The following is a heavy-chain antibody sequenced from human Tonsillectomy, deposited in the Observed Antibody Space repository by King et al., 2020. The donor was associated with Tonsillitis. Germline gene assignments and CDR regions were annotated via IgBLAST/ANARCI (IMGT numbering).Heavy chain of an antibody. V-gene: IGHV4-39*07. J-gene: IGHJ5*02. D-gene: IGHD3-10*01. CDR1: GGSISSSSYY. CDR2: FSYSGST. Sequence: QLQESGPGLVKPSETLSLTCTVSGGSISSSSYYWGWIRQPPGKGLEWIGSFSYSGSTYYNPSLKSRVTISVDTSKNQFSLKLSSVTAADTAVYYCARHAITMVRGDHNWFDPWAQGTLVTVSS. CDR3: ARHAITMVRGDHNWFDP.